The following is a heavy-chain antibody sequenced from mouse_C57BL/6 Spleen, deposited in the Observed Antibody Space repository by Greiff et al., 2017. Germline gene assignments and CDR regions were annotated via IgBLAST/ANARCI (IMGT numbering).Heavy chain of an antibody. D-gene: IGHD1-1*01. Sequence: VQLQQSGAELVKPGASVKISCKASGYAFSSYWMNWVKQRPGKGLEWIGQIYTGDGDTNYNGKFKGKATLTADKSSSTAYMQLSSLTSEDSAVYFCARWYDGSSPAMDYWGQGTSVTVSS. CDR3: ARWYDGSSPAMDY. J-gene: IGHJ4*01. CDR1: GYAFSSYW. CDR2: IYTGDGDT. V-gene: IGHV1-80*01.